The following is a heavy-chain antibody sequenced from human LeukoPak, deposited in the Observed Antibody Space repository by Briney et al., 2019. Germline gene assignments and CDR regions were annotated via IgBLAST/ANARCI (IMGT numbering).Heavy chain of an antibody. CDR1: GFTFSNAW. J-gene: IGHJ6*03. Sequence: GGSLRLSCAASGFTFSNAWMSWVRQAPGKGLEWVGHIKSKTDGGTTDYAAPVKGRFTISRDDSKNTLYLQMNSLKTEDTAVYYCTTEDIVVVPAAIGSHYYYYYYMDVWGKGTTVTVSS. CDR3: TTEDIVVVPAAIGSHYYYYYYMDV. V-gene: IGHV3-15*01. CDR2: IKSKTDGGTT. D-gene: IGHD2-2*01.